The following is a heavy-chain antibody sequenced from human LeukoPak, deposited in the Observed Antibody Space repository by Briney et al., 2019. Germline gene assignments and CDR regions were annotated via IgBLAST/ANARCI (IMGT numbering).Heavy chain of an antibody. V-gene: IGHV1-24*01. Sequence: ASVKVSYKVSGYTLTELSMHWVRQSPGKELEWLGGFDPEDGETIYAQKFQGRVAMTEDTSTETAYMELSSLRSEDTAVYYCATAGYCSGGSCYEDWFDPWGQGTLVTVSS. CDR1: GYTLTELS. J-gene: IGHJ5*02. CDR2: FDPEDGET. D-gene: IGHD2-15*01. CDR3: ATAGYCSGGSCYEDWFDP.